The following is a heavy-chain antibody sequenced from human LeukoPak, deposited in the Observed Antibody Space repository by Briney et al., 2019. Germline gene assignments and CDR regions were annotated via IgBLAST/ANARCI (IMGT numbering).Heavy chain of an antibody. V-gene: IGHV1-69*04. CDR3: ARVQAVGVPIAIDAYYDYAMDV. D-gene: IGHD3-3*01. Sequence: SVKVSCKASGGTFSSYAISWVRQAPGQGLEWMGRIIPILGIANYAQRFKGRLTFTADTSSTTAYMELSSLRSDDTAVYFCARVQAVGVPIAIDAYYDYAMDVWGQGTTVTVSS. CDR1: GGTFSSYA. J-gene: IGHJ6*02. CDR2: IIPILGIA.